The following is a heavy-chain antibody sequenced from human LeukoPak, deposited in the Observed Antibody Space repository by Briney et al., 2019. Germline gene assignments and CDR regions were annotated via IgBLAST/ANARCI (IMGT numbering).Heavy chain of an antibody. CDR2: IYYSGST. CDR1: GCSISSGDYY. D-gene: IGHD3-9*01. CDR3: ARVGEDYDILTGFDY. V-gene: IGHV4-30-4*01. Sequence: SETLSFTCTVSGCSISSGDYYWIWIPQPPGKGLEWVRYIYYSGSTYYNPSLKSRVTISVDTSKNPFSLKLSSVTAADTAVYYCARVGEDYDILTGFDYWGQGTLVTVSS. J-gene: IGHJ4*02.